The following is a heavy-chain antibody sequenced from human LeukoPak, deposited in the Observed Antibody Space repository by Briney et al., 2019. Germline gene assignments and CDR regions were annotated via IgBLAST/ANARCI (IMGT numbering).Heavy chain of an antibody. CDR2: ISGGGGST. CDR1: GLTFDDYA. Sequence: PGGSLRLSCAASGLTFDDYAMHWVRHAPGKGLEWVSLISGGGGSTYYADSVEGRFTISRDNSKNSLYLQMNSLRTEDTALYYCAKDTVVVTADPLFDYWGQGTLVTVSS. J-gene: IGHJ4*02. V-gene: IGHV3-43*02. CDR3: AKDTVVVTADPLFDY. D-gene: IGHD2-21*02.